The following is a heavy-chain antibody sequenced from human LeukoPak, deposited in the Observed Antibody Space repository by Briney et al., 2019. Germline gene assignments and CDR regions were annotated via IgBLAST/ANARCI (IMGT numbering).Heavy chain of an antibody. CDR1: GGSISGYY. J-gene: IGHJ4*02. Sequence: PSETLSLTCTVSGGSISGYYWSWIRQPPGKGLEWIGYIYYSGSTNYNPSLKSRVTISVDTSKNQFSLKLSSVTAADTAVYYCVRDDDYWGQGTLVTVSS. CDR2: IYYSGST. V-gene: IGHV4-59*01. CDR3: VRDDDY.